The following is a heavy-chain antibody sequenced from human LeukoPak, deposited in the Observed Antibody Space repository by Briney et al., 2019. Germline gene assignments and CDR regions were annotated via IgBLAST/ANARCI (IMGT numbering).Heavy chain of an antibody. CDR3: ARRVGSSDCFDY. CDR2: VYHGGSS. D-gene: IGHD6-6*01. J-gene: IGHJ4*02. V-gene: IGHV4-38-2*02. Sequence: SSETLSLTCTVSGYSISSGFYWGWIRQPPGKGLEWIGNVYHGGSSYYNPSLKSRVTISVDTSKNQFSLNLYSVTAADTAVYYCARRVGSSDCFDYWGQGTLVTVSS. CDR1: GYSISSGFY.